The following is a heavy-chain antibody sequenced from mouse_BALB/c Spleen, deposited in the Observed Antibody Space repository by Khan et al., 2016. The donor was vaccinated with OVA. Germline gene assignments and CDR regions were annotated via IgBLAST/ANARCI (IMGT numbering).Heavy chain of an antibody. CDR1: GYIFTSYW. CDR2: IYPGTDNT. V-gene: IGHV1S132*01. CDR3: AREEDVYDFDY. J-gene: IGHJ2*01. Sequence: QVRLQQSGAELVRPGASVKLSCKTSGYIFTSYWIHWVQQRSGQGLEWIARIYPGTDNTYYSEKLKDKATLTADKSSNTTYMLLSSLKSEDSAVYFCAREEDVYDFDYGGQGTTLTVSS. D-gene: IGHD2-14*01.